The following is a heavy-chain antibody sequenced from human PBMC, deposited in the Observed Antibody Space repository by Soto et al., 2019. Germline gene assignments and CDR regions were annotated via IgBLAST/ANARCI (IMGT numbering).Heavy chain of an antibody. CDR1: GGSISSSSYY. J-gene: IGHJ4*02. Sequence: QLQLQESGPGLVKPSETLSLTCTVSGGSISSSSYYWGWIRLPPGKGLEWIGSIYYSGSTYYNPSLRSQVTISVDTSKNQFALKLSSVTAADTAVYYCARQEYSSGWYVYWGQGTLVTVSS. D-gene: IGHD6-19*01. CDR3: ARQEYSSGWYVY. CDR2: IYYSGST. V-gene: IGHV4-39*01.